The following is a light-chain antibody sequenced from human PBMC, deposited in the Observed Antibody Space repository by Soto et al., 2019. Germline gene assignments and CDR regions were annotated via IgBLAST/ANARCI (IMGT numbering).Light chain of an antibody. CDR2: GAS. CDR1: QSVTSSY. J-gene: IGKJ1*01. V-gene: IGKV3-20*01. CDR3: QQYVRAPWT. Sequence: EIVLTQSPGTLSLSPGERATLSCRASQSVTSSYLAWYQQKPGQAPRLVMYGASIRTSGIPDRFSGSGSGTDFTLTISRLEPEDFAVYYCQQYVRAPWTFGQGTKVEMK.